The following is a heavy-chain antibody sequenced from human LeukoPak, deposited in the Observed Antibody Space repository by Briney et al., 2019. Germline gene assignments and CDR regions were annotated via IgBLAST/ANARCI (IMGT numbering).Heavy chain of an antibody. J-gene: IGHJ5*02. CDR3: ARSLVPAANNWFDP. CDR2: INPNSGGT. Sequence: ASVKVSCKASAYTFTAYYMHWVRQAPGQGLEWMGWINPNSGGTNYAQKFQGRVTMTRDTSISTAYMELSRLRSDDTAVYYCARSLVPAANNWFDPWGQGTLVTVSS. D-gene: IGHD2-2*01. V-gene: IGHV1-2*02. CDR1: AYTFTAYY.